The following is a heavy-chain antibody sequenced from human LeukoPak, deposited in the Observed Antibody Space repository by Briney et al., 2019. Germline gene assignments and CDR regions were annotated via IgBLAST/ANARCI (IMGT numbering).Heavy chain of an antibody. CDR2: ISSSGSTI. Sequence: GGSLRLSCAASGFTFSDYYMSWIRQAPGKGLEWVSYISSSGSTIYYADSVKGRFTISRDNAKNSLYLQMNSLRAEDTAVYYCARDGVVVVPAAPTFYYYYYGIDVCGQGTTVTVSS. CDR1: GFTFSDYY. D-gene: IGHD2-2*01. J-gene: IGHJ6*02. CDR3: ARDGVVVVPAAPTFYYYYYGIDV. V-gene: IGHV3-11*01.